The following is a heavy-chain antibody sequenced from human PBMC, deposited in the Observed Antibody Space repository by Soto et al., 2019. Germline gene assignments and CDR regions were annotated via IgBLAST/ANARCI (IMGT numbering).Heavy chain of an antibody. V-gene: IGHV1-69*01. CDR1: GGTFSSYA. CDR3: ASEDYGGNSAPFDY. Sequence: QVQLVQSGAEVKKPGSSVKVSCKASGGTFSSYAISWVRQAPGQGLEWMGGIIPIFGTANYAQKFQGRVTITADESTSTAYMELSSLRSEDTAVYYCASEDYGGNSAPFDYWAREPWSPSPQ. CDR2: IIPIFGTA. J-gene: IGHJ4*02. D-gene: IGHD4-17*01.